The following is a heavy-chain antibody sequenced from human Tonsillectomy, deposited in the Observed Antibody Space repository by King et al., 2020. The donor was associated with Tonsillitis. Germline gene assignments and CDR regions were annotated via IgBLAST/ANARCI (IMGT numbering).Heavy chain of an antibody. J-gene: IGHJ4*02. CDR1: GFTFSSYG. V-gene: IGHV3-33*08. D-gene: IGHD3-22*01. CDR3: ARLWMFGYYYDSSGYRGDY. CDR2: IWYDGSNK. Sequence: VQQVESGGGVVQPGRSLRLSCAASGFTFSSYGMHWVRQAPGKGLEWVEVIWYDGSNKYYANSVKGRFTIARDNSKNTLYLQMNSLRAEDTAVYYCARLWMFGYYYDSSGYRGDYWGQGTLVTVSS.